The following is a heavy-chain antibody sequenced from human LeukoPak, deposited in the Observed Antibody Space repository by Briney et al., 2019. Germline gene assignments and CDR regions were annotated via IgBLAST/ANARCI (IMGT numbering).Heavy chain of an antibody. V-gene: IGHV3-33*06. D-gene: IGHD5-24*01. J-gene: IGHJ6*03. CDR3: AKESREGGYYYYYMDV. CDR2: IWYDGSNK. CDR1: GFTFSSYG. Sequence: PGGSLRLSCAASGFTFSSYGMHWVRQAPGKRLEWVAVIWYDGSNKYYADSVKGRFTISRDNSKNTLYLQMNSLRAEDTAVYYCAKESREGGYYYYYMDVWGKGTTVTVSS.